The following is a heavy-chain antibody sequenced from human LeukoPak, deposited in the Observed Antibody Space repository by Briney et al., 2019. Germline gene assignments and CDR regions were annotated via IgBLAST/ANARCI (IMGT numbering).Heavy chain of an antibody. V-gene: IGHV3-30-3*01. CDR3: AKDYYGSGSSGTFDY. J-gene: IGHJ4*02. CDR2: ISYDGSNK. D-gene: IGHD3-10*01. CDR1: GFTFSSYA. Sequence: PGGSLRLSCAASGFTFSSYAMHWVRQAPGKGLEWVAVISYDGSNKYYADSVKGRFTISRDNSKNTLYLQMNSLRAEDTAVYYCAKDYYGSGSSGTFDYWGQGTLVTVSS.